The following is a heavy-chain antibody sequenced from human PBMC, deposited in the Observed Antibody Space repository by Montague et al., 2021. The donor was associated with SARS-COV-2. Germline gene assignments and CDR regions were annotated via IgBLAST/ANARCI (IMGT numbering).Heavy chain of an antibody. Sequence: SETLSLTCSVSGGSISTYYWSWIRQPPGKGLEWIGYIYYSGSTNYKPSLKSRVTISIDTSKNQFSLELSSVTAADMAVYYCASPGGYCTGGSCYYVYWGQGTLVTVSS. CDR3: ASPGGYCTGGSCYYVY. CDR1: GGSISTYY. V-gene: IGHV4-59*01. J-gene: IGHJ4*02. CDR2: IYYSGST. D-gene: IGHD2-15*01.